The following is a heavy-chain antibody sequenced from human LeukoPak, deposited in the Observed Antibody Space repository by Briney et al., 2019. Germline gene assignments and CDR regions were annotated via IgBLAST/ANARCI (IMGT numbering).Heavy chain of an antibody. CDR1: GFTFSSYW. V-gene: IGHV3-48*02. D-gene: IGHD6-13*01. Sequence: PGGSLRLSCAASGFTFSSYWMSWVRQAPGKGLEWVSYISPSSGTMYYADSVEGRFTISRDNARNSLYLHMNSLRDEDTAVYYCARAAYSSSPDYWGQGTLVTVSS. CDR2: ISPSSGTM. CDR3: ARAAYSSSPDY. J-gene: IGHJ4*02.